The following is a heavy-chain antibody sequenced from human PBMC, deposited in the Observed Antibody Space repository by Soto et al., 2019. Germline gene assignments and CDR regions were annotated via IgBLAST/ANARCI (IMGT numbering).Heavy chain of an antibody. V-gene: IGHV3-21*01. J-gene: IGHJ4*02. CDR1: GFTFSNYN. CDR3: ARDRGGFDY. CDR2: ISSSTTFI. Sequence: EVQLVESGGGLVKPGGSLRLSCAVSGFTFSNYNMNWVRQAPGKGLEWVSSISSSTTFIYYADSVKGRFTISRDNAKNSLYLQMNSLRAEDTAVYYCARDRGGFDYWGQGTLLTVSP. D-gene: IGHD3-16*01.